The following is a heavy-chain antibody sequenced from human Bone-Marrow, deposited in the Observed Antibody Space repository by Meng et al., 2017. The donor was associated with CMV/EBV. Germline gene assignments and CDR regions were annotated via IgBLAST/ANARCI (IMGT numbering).Heavy chain of an antibody. CDR1: GFTFDDYA. CDR3: AKRIADY. V-gene: IGHV3-9*01. CDR2: ISWNSGSI. Sequence: SLKISCAASGFTFDDYAMHWVRQAPGKGLEWVSGISWNSGSIGYADSVKGRFTISRDNAKNSLYLQMNSLRAEDTAVYYCAKRIADYCGQGTLVTVSS. J-gene: IGHJ4*02. D-gene: IGHD2-15*01.